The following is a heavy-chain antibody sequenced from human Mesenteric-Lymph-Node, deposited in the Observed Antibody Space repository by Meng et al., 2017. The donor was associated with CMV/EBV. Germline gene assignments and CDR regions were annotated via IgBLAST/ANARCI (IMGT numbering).Heavy chain of an antibody. J-gene: IGHJ6*02. CDR3: VRSRDYSLDV. V-gene: IGHV3-33*03. CDR2: IWHDASKQ. CDR1: GFTFSTYG. Sequence: GESLKISCAASGFTFSTYGIHWVRQAPGKGLEWLTLIWHDASKQYYADSVKGRFTISRDNAKNTLHLQMNSLRAEDTAVYYCVRSRDYSLDVWGQGTTVTVSS. D-gene: IGHD6-13*01.